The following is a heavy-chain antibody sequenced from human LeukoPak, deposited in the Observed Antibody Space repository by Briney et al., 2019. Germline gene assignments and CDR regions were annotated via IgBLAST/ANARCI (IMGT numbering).Heavy chain of an antibody. V-gene: IGHV1-18*01. CDR2: ISAYNGNT. CDR3: ARAIFGVVGIFDY. J-gene: IGHJ4*02. CDR1: GYTFTSYG. D-gene: IGHD3-3*01. Sequence: ASVKVSCKASGYTFTSYGISWVRQAPGQGLEWMGWISAYNGNTNYAQKFQGRVTMTRDTSTSTVYMELSSLRSEDTAVYYCARAIFGVVGIFDYWGQGTLVTVSS.